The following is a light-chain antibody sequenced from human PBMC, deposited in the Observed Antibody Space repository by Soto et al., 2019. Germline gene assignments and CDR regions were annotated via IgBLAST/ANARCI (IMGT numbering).Light chain of an antibody. CDR2: GAS. J-gene: IGKJ5*01. CDR1: QSVSSN. CDR3: QQYNNWPPIT. V-gene: IGKV3-15*01. Sequence: EIVLTQSPGTLSLSPGERATLSCRASQSVSSNLAWYQQKPGQAPRLLIYGASTRATGIPARFSGSGSGTEFTLTISSPQSEDFAVYYCQQYNNWPPITFGQGTRREIK.